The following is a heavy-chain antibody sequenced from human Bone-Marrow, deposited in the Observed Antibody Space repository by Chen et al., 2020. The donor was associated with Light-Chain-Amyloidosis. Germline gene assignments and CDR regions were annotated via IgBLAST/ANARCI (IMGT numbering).Heavy chain of an antibody. CDR1: GFTFDDYG. D-gene: IGHD6-13*01. Sequence: EVQLVESGGGVVRPGGSLRLSCAASGFTFDDYGMSWVRQAPGKGLEGVSGINWNGGSTGYADSVKGRFTISRDNAKNSLYLQMNSLRAEDTALYYCARGRSLAALRLYYYYMDVWGKGTTVTVSS. J-gene: IGHJ6*03. CDR3: ARGRSLAALRLYYYYMDV. CDR2: INWNGGST. V-gene: IGHV3-20*04.